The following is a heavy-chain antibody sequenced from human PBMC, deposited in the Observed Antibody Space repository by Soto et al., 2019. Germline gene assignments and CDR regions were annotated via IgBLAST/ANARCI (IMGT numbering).Heavy chain of an antibody. V-gene: IGHV2-5*01. CDR2: IYWNDDK. Sequence: QITLKESGPTLVKPTQTLTLTCTVSGFSVSARGVGVGWIRQPPGKALEWLGIIYWNDDKRHSPSLKSRLTITKDTSKNQVVLTMTNMDPVDTATYYCAHSPWGAAPDYWGQGTPVTVSS. CDR3: AHSPWGAAPDY. D-gene: IGHD3-16*01. CDR1: GFSVSARGVG. J-gene: IGHJ4*02.